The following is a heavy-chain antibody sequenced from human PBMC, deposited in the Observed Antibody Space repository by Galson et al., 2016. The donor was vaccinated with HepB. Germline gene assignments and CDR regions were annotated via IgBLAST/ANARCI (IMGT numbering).Heavy chain of an antibody. Sequence: SVKVSCKASGYTFTSYYMHWVRQAPGQGLEWMGIINPSGGSASYAQKFPGRATMTRDTSTSTVYMALSSLRSEDTAVYYCARDGIAAAGTFMIYYYGMDVWGQGTTVTVSS. D-gene: IGHD6-13*01. CDR1: GYTFTSYY. CDR2: INPSGGSA. J-gene: IGHJ6*02. CDR3: ARDGIAAAGTFMIYYYGMDV. V-gene: IGHV1-46*01.